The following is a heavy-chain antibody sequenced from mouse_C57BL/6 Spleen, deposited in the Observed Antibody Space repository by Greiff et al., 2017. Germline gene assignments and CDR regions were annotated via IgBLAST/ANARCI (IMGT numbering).Heavy chain of an antibody. Sequence: QVQLQQPGAELVMPGASVKLSCKASGYTFTSYWMHWVKQRPGQGLEWIGEIDPSDSYTNYNQKFKGKSTLTVDKSSSTAYMQLSSLTSEDSAVYYCARGGYYGSNLYYFDYWGQGTTLTVSS. V-gene: IGHV1-69*01. CDR1: GYTFTSYW. D-gene: IGHD1-1*01. CDR2: IDPSDSYT. J-gene: IGHJ2*01. CDR3: ARGGYYGSNLYYFDY.